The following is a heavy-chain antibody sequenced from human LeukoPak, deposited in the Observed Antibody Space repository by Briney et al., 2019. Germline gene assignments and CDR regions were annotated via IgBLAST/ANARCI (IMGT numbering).Heavy chain of an antibody. CDR1: GFTFSNHC. J-gene: IGHJ4*02. Sequence: GWSLRLSCAASGFTFSNHCLLWVRLAPGNGQEWVAVVWYDESEMSYGDSAQGRFTISRDNSMDTLFLEMNSLRAEDTAVYYCARDIAGSYYNGVDYWGQGTLVTVSS. CDR3: ARDIAGSYYNGVDY. D-gene: IGHD3-10*01. V-gene: IGHV3-33*02. CDR2: VWYDESEM.